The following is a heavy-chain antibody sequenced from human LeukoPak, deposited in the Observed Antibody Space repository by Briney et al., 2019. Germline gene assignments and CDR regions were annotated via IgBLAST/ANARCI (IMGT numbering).Heavy chain of an antibody. Sequence: GASVKVSCKASGYTFTSYDINWVRQATGQGLEWMGWMNPNSGNTGYAQKFQGRVTMTRNTSISTAYMELSSLRSEDTAVYYCARGRMAAAGFFYWGQGTLVTVSS. V-gene: IGHV1-8*01. CDR2: MNPNSGNT. D-gene: IGHD6-13*01. CDR3: ARGRMAAAGFFY. CDR1: GYTFTSYD. J-gene: IGHJ4*02.